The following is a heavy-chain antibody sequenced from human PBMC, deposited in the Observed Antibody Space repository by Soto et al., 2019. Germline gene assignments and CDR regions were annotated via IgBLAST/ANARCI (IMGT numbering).Heavy chain of an antibody. D-gene: IGHD6-13*01. CDR1: GFTFSSYA. CDR3: ARRSSSWYFDY. Sequence: GGSLRLSCAASGFTFSSYAMNWVRQAPGKGLEWVSVISGSDGSTYYADSVKGWFTISRDNSKNTLNLQMNSLRAEDTAVYYCARRSSSWYFDYWGQGTLVTVSS. J-gene: IGHJ4*02. CDR2: ISGSDGST. V-gene: IGHV3-23*01.